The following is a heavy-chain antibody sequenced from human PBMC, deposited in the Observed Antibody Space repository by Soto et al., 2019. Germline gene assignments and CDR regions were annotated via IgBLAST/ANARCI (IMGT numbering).Heavy chain of an antibody. D-gene: IGHD2-15*01. V-gene: IGHV4-34*01. CDR3: AREGLYCSGGSCYS. Sequence: QVQLQQWGAGLLKPSETLSLTCAVYGGSFSGYYWSWIRQPPGKGLEWIGEINHSGSTNYNPSLKSRVTISVDTSQNQFSLKLSSVTAADTAVYYCAREGLYCSGGSCYSWGQGTMVTVSS. J-gene: IGHJ3*01. CDR1: GGSFSGYY. CDR2: INHSGST.